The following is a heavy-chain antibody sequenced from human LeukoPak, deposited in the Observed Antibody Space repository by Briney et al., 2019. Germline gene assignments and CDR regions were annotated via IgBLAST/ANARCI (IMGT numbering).Heavy chain of an antibody. Sequence: ASVKVSCKASGYTFTSNGITWVRQAPGQGLEWVGWISCYNGDTKYAQKFQGRVTVTTDTSTSTVYMELSSLRSEDTAVFYCARDAAAHGLFDYWGQGTLVTVSS. D-gene: IGHD6-13*01. CDR2: ISCYNGDT. J-gene: IGHJ4*02. CDR1: GYTFTSNG. V-gene: IGHV1-18*01. CDR3: ARDAAAHGLFDY.